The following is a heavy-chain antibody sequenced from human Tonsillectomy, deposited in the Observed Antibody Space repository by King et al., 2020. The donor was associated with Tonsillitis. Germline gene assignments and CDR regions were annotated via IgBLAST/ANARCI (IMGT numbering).Heavy chain of an antibody. Sequence: VQLVESGGGMVQPGGSLRLSCAAPGVTFSGYGMTWVRQAPGKGLEWVANVKEDGREKNYGDSVEGRVTISRDNAKNSLYLQMHSRRGEDTAVYFCAGRSCSFDACYDAYSNSFNDWGQGNAVTVSS. CDR2: VKEDGREK. CDR1: GVTFSGYG. D-gene: IGHD2-2*01. V-gene: IGHV3-7*01. J-gene: IGHJ4*02. CDR3: AGRSCSFDACYDAYSNSFND.